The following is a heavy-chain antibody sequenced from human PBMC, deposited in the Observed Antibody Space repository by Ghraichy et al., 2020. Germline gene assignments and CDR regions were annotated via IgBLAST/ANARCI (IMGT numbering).Heavy chain of an antibody. D-gene: IGHD4-17*01. CDR2: INHSGST. Sequence: TLSLTCAVYGGSFSGYYWSWIRQPPGKGLEWIGEINHSGSTNYNPSLKSRVTISVDTSKNQFSLKLSSVTAADTAVYYCARHGFSLDGDYVYYWGQGTLVTVSS. V-gene: IGHV4-34*01. J-gene: IGHJ4*02. CDR1: GGSFSGYY. CDR3: ARHGFSLDGDYVYY.